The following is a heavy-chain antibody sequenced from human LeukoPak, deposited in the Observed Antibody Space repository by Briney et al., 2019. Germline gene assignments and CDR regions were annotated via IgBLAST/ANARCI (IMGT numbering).Heavy chain of an antibody. Sequence: GALRLSCAASGFTFSSYAMSWVRQAPGKGLEWVSAISGSGGSTYYADSVKGRFTISRDNSKNTLYLQMNSLRAEDTAVYYWATNAPPYCGGDCYSDAFDIWGQGIMVTVSS. CDR3: ATNAPPYCGGDCYSDAFDI. CDR2: ISGSGGST. D-gene: IGHD2-21*02. V-gene: IGHV3-23*01. CDR1: GFTFSSYA. J-gene: IGHJ3*02.